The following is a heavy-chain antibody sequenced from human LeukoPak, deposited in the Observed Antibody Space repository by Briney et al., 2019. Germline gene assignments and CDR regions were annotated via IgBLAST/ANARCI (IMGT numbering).Heavy chain of an antibody. Sequence: PGGSLRLSCAASGFTFSSYWMSWVRQAPGKGLEWVANIKQDGSEKYYVDSVKGRFTISRDNAKNSLYLQMNSLRAEDTALYYCAKADYDSLGYDAFDIWGQGTMVTVSS. CDR3: AKADYDSLGYDAFDI. J-gene: IGHJ3*02. V-gene: IGHV3-7*03. D-gene: IGHD3-22*01. CDR2: IKQDGSEK. CDR1: GFTFSSYW.